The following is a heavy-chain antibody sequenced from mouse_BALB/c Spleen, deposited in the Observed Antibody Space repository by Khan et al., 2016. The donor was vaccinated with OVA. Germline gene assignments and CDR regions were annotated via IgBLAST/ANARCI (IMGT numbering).Heavy chain of an antibody. V-gene: IGHV1-77*01. CDR1: GYTFTDYI. CDR2: IYPGSGST. CDR3: ARAGYGSLGY. D-gene: IGHD1-1*01. Sequence: QVQLQQSGPVLVKPGASVKMSCKASGYTFTDYIINWVRQSTGQGLEWIGQIYPGSGSTYYNEKFKGKATLTADKSSNTAYMQLRSLTSEESAVYFCARAGYGSLGYWGQGTTLTVSS. J-gene: IGHJ2*01.